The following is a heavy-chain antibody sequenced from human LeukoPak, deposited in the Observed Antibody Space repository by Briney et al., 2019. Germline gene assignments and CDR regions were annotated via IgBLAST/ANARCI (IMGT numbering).Heavy chain of an antibody. D-gene: IGHD2-8*01. CDR3: ERDQRVYVNFDL. CDR1: GGSINSYY. V-gene: IGHV4-59*01. J-gene: IGHJ2*01. Sequence: KPSETGPLTCSVSGGSINSYYWSWIRQPPGKGLEWIGYIYYSGSTNYNPSLKSRLTMSVDTSNNQFSLNLSSVTAADRAVYYCERDQRVYVNFDLWGRVTLV. CDR2: IYYSGST.